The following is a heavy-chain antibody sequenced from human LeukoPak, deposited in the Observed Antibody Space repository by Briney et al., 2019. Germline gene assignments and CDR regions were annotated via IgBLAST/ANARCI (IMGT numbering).Heavy chain of an antibody. Sequence: SETLSLTCTVSGGSIRSTSSYWGWIRQPPGKGLEWIGSIYYSGSTYYNPSLTSRVTISVDTSKNHFSLKLSSVTAADTAVYYCARDAYSSGWYYFDYWGQGTLVTVSS. CDR3: ARDAYSSGWYYFDY. V-gene: IGHV4-39*02. CDR1: GGSIRSTSSY. J-gene: IGHJ4*02. CDR2: IYYSGST. D-gene: IGHD6-19*01.